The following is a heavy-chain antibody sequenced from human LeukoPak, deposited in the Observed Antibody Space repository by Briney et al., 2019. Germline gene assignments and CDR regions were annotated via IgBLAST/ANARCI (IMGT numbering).Heavy chain of an antibody. D-gene: IGHD3-9*01. CDR2: ITGYGGGT. J-gene: IGHJ6*02. V-gene: IGHV3-23*01. CDR1: GFTFSSYA. Sequence: GGSLRLSCAASGFTFSSYAMSWVRQAPGKGLEWVSTITGYGGGTYYADSVKGRFTISRDNSRNTLYLQMSSLRAEDTAVYYCAKDQILTGHYRPDYYYGMDVWGQGTTVTVSS. CDR3: AKDQILTGHYRPDYYYGMDV.